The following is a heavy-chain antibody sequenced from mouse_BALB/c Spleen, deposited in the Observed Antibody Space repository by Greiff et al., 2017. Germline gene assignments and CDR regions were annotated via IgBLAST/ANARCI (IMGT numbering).Heavy chain of an antibody. J-gene: IGHJ2*01. CDR3: TKYDYDGYYFDY. CDR2: IYPSDSYT. V-gene: IGHV1-69*02. D-gene: IGHD2-4*01. CDR1: GYTFTSYW. Sequence: QVQLQQPGAELVRPGASVKLSCKASGYTFTSYWINWVKQRPGQGLEWIGNIYPSDSYTNYNQKFKDKATLTVDKSSSTAYMQLSSPTSEDSAVYYCTKYDYDGYYFDYWGQGTTLTVSS.